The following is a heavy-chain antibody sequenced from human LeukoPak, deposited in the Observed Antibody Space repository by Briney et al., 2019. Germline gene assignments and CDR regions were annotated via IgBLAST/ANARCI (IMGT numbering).Heavy chain of an antibody. CDR3: ARHDGYYYESSGYFV. CDR2: IYPGDSDT. J-gene: IGHJ4*02. Sequence: GESLVISCKGSGYSFTSYWIGWVSQMPGKGLEWMGIIYPGDSDTRYSPSFQGQVTISVDKSISTAYLQWSSLKASDTAIYYCARHDGYYYESSGYFVWGQGTLITVAS. D-gene: IGHD3-22*01. CDR1: GYSFTSYW. V-gene: IGHV5-51*01.